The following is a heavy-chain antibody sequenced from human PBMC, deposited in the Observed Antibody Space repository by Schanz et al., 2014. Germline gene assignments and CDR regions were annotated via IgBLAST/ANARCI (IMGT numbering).Heavy chain of an antibody. CDR3: ARGPDSTSADVTRGRRRYYFDY. CDR1: GGSFSGYW. Sequence: QVQLQQWGAGLLKPSETLSLTCAFSGGSFSGYWWTWVRQSPGKGLEWIGEVNHGGYTNYNPSLKSRVTVSVDTSKNQFSLKLSSVTAADTAVYYCARGPDSTSADVTRGRRRYYFDYWGQGTLVTVSS. J-gene: IGHJ4*02. V-gene: IGHV4-34*01. D-gene: IGHD6-13*01. CDR2: VNHGGYT.